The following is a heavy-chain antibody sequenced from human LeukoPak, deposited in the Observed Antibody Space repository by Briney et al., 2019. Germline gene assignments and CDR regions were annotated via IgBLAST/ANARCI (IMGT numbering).Heavy chain of an antibody. CDR3: ARVDRFMIRE. CDR2: INSGGDT. J-gene: IGHJ1*01. CDR1: GFTVSNNY. D-gene: IGHD3-10*01. Sequence: GGSLRLSCAAPGFTVSNNYMHWVRQAPGKGLEWVSLINSGGDTHSAHSVKGRFTISRDTSKITLYIQMNSLRVEDTAVYYCARVDRFMIREWGQ. V-gene: IGHV3-66*01.